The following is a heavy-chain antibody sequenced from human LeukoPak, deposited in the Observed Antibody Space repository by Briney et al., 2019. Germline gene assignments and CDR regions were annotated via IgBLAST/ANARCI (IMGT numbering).Heavy chain of an antibody. CDR3: ARVSPPSSGYLDY. D-gene: IGHD2-15*01. CDR2: IYYSGST. J-gene: IGHJ4*02. Sequence: PSETLSLTCTVSGGSISSSSYYWGWIRQPPGKGLVWIGSIYYSGSTYYNPSLKSRVTISVDTSKNQFSLKLSSVTAADTAVYYCARVSPPSSGYLDYWGQGTLVTVSS. CDR1: GGSISSSSYY. V-gene: IGHV4-39*07.